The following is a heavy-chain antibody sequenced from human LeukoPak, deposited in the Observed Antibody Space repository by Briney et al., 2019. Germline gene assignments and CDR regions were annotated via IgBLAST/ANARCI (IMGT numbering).Heavy chain of an antibody. D-gene: IGHD5/OR15-5a*01. CDR1: GFTFSGYW. Sequence: PGGSLRLSCAASGFTFSGYWMTWVRQAPGKGLEWVAVIWYDGSNKYYADSVKGRFTISRDNSKNTLYLQMNSLRAEDTAVYYCASVYDYWGQGTLVTVSS. CDR3: ASVYDY. V-gene: IGHV3-33*08. CDR2: IWYDGSNK. J-gene: IGHJ4*02.